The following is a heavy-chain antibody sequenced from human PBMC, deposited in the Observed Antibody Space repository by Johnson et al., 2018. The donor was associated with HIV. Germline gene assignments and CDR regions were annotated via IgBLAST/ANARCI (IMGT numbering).Heavy chain of an antibody. J-gene: IGHJ3*02. CDR3: ARACRDGYTCDAFDI. CDR2: IYSGGST. CDR1: GFTVSSNY. D-gene: IGHD5-24*01. Sequence: VQLVESGGGLVQPGGSLRLSCAASGFTVSSNYMSWVRQAPGKGLEWVSVIYSGGSTYSADSVKGRFTISRDSSKNSLYLQMNSLRAEDTAVFYCARACRDGYTCDAFDIWGQGTMVTVSS. V-gene: IGHV3-66*01.